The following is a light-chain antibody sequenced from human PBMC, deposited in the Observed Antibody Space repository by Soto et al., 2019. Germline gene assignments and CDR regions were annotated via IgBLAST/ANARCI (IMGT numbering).Light chain of an antibody. Sequence: EIVLTQSPGTLSLSPGGRATLSCRASQSISSSDLAWYQHRPGQAPRLLIYAASSRATGIPVRFSGSGSGTDFTLSISRLEPEDFAVYYCQHYGSSSWTFGQGTKVDIK. CDR2: AAS. V-gene: IGKV3-20*01. CDR1: QSISSSD. J-gene: IGKJ1*01. CDR3: QHYGSSSWT.